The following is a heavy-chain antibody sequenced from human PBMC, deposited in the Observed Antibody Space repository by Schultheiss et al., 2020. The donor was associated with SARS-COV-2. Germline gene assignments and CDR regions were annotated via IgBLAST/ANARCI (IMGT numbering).Heavy chain of an antibody. J-gene: IGHJ6*02. CDR3: ARCNYDFWSGYYYGMDV. D-gene: IGHD3-3*01. Sequence: SVKVSCKASGFTFTSSAMQWVRQARGQRLEWIGWIVVGSGNTNYAQKLQGRVTMTTDTSTSTAYMELRSLRSDDTAVYYCARCNYDFWSGYYYGMDVWGQGTTVTVSS. CDR1: GFTFTSSA. CDR2: IVVGSGNT. V-gene: IGHV1-58*02.